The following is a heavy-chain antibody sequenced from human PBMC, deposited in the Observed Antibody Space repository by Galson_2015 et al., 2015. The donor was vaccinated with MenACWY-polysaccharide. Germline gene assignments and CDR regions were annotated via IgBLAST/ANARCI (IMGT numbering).Heavy chain of an antibody. J-gene: IGHJ6*03. Sequence: QSGAEVTKPGESLQISCKGFGYTFTNYWIGWVRQMPGKGLEWMGSIYPDDSDMRYSPSLQGQVTISADKSISTAYLQWTSLKASDTAMYYCMRQPGGYCSGGSCYSGTFYMDVWGKGTTVTVSS. CDR1: GYTFTNYW. D-gene: IGHD2-15*01. V-gene: IGHV5-51*01. CDR2: IYPDDSDM. CDR3: MRQPGGYCSGGSCYSGTFYMDV.